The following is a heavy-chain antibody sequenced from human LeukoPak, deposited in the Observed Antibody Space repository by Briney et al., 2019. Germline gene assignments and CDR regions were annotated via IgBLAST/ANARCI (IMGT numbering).Heavy chain of an antibody. CDR1: GYTITNNH. Sequence: ASVKVSCKASGYTITNNHMHWVRQAPGQGLEWMGVINPSGTGTSYAQKFQGRITMSRDTSTSTVYMELSSLRPEDTAFYYCATDHSMANTAWWFDPWGQGTLVTVSS. CDR3: ATDHSMANTAWWFDP. D-gene: IGHD5-24*01. V-gene: IGHV1-46*01. CDR2: INPSGTGT. J-gene: IGHJ5*02.